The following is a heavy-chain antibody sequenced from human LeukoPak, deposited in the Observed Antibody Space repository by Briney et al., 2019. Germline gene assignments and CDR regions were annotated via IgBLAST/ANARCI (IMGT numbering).Heavy chain of an antibody. CDR1: GFTFSSYA. CDR2: ISYDGSNK. J-gene: IGHJ6*02. Sequence: GRSLRLSCAASGFTFSSYAMHWVHQAPGKGLEWVAVISYDGSNKYYADSVKGRFTISRDNSKNTLYLQMNSLRAEDTAVYYCARDRLVANGGYGMDVWGQGTTVTVSS. D-gene: IGHD2-2*01. CDR3: ARDRLVANGGYGMDV. V-gene: IGHV3-30*04.